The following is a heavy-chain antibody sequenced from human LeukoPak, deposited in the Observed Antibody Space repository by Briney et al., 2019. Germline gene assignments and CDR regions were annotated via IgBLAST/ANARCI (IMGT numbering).Heavy chain of an antibody. D-gene: IGHD7-27*01. CDR3: ARHSPGTGARYFDY. J-gene: IGHJ4*02. CDR1: GGSIGSSPYY. CDR2: MYYSGNT. V-gene: IGHV4-39*01. Sequence: KTSETLSLTCTVSGGSIGSSPYYWVWIRQPPGKGLEWIGSMYYSGNTYYKPSLKYRVTISVDTSKNQFSLKLRSVTAADTAVYYCARHSPGTGARYFDYWGQGTLVTVSS.